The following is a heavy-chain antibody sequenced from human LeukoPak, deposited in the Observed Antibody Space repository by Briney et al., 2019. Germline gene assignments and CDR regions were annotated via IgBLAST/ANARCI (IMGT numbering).Heavy chain of an antibody. V-gene: IGHV4-59*01. CDR3: ARRYGSGDYFDY. CDR2: IYSSGST. CDR1: GGSISSYS. Sequence: SETLSLTCTASGGSISSYSWSWIRQPPGKGLEWIGYIYSSGSTNYNPSLKSRVTISVDTSKNQFSLNLSSVTAADTAVYYCARRYGSGDYFDYWGQGTLVTVSS. D-gene: IGHD3-10*01. J-gene: IGHJ4*02.